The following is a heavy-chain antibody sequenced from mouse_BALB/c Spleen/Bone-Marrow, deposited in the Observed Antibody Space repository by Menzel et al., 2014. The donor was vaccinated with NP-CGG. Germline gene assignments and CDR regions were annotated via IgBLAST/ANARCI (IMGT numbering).Heavy chain of an antibody. CDR1: GFSLTSYG. D-gene: IGHD1-1*01. Sequence: VQLVESGPGLVSPSQRLSITCTVSGFSLTSYGLHWVRQPPGKGLEWLGLIWAGGSTNYNSALMSRLSISKDNSKSQVFLKMNSLQTDDTAMYYCARKDYGSRGGYFDVWGAGTTVTVSS. CDR2: IWAGGST. J-gene: IGHJ1*01. V-gene: IGHV2-9*02. CDR3: ARKDYGSRGGYFDV.